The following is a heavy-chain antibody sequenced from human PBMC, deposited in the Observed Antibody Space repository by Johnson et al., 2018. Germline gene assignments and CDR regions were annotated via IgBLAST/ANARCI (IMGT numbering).Heavy chain of an antibody. D-gene: IGHD1-1*01. J-gene: IGHJ6*04. Sequence: VQLQESGGGLVQPGGSLRLSCAASGFTFSNYWMHWVRQAPGKGLVWVSRINSDGSSTSYADSVKGRFTISRDNVKNTLYLQMKSLRDEDTAVYYCAREYNWNDVDYYYGMDVWGKGTTVTVSS. CDR2: INSDGSST. V-gene: IGHV3-74*01. CDR1: GFTFSNYW. CDR3: AREYNWNDVDYYYGMDV.